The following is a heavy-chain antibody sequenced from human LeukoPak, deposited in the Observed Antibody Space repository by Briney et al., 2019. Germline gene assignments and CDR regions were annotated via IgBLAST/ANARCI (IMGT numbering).Heavy chain of an antibody. V-gene: IGHV3-15*01. Sequence: GGSLRLSCAASGFTFTNAWMTWVRQAPRKGLEWVGRIKSNTDGGTTDYAAPVKGRFTISRDDSKNTLNLQMNSLKTEDTAVYYCTTFYYYGSGSYLGYWGQGTLVTVSS. D-gene: IGHD3-10*01. J-gene: IGHJ4*02. CDR2: IKSNTDGGTT. CDR1: GFTFTNAW. CDR3: TTFYYYGSGSYLGY.